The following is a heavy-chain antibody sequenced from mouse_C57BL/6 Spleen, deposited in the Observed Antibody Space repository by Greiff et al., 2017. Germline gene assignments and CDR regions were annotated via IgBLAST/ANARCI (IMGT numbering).Heavy chain of an antibody. V-gene: IGHV3-6*01. CDR1: GYSITSGYY. Sequence: EVQLQESGPGLVKPSQSLSLTCSVTGYSITSGYYWNWIRQFPGNKLEWMGYISYDGSNNYNPSLKNRISITRDTSKNQFFLKLNSVTTEDTATYYCARAYGDGYFDYWGQGTTLTVSS. D-gene: IGHD1-2*01. J-gene: IGHJ2*01. CDR3: ARAYGDGYFDY. CDR2: ISYDGSN.